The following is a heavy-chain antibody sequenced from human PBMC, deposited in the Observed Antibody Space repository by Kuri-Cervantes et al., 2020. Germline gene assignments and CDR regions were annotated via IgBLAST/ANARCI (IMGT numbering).Heavy chain of an antibody. J-gene: IGHJ6*02. CDR3: ARDLYSYGPWGYYGMDV. D-gene: IGHD5-18*01. CDR1: GLTFSNYE. CDR2: IWYDGSNK. Sequence: LSLTCAASGLTFSNYEMSWVRQAPGKGLEWVAVIWYDGSNKYYADSVKGRFTISRDNSKNTLYLQMNSLRAEDTAVYYCARDLYSYGPWGYYGMDVWAKGPRSPSP. V-gene: IGHV3-33*08.